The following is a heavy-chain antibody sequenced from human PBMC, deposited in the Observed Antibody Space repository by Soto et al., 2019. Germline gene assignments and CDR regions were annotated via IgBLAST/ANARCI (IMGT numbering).Heavy chain of an antibody. CDR3: ARPSAYYYDSSGYWPDAFDI. V-gene: IGHV5-51*01. CDR1: GYSFTSYW. Sequence: GESLKISCKGSGYSFTSYWIGWVRQMPGKGLEWMGIIYPGDSDTRYSPSFQGQVTISADKSISTAYLQWSSLKASDTAMYYCARPSAYYYDSSGYWPDAFDIRAQRTTVTVSS. J-gene: IGHJ3*02. D-gene: IGHD3-22*01. CDR2: IYPGDSDT.